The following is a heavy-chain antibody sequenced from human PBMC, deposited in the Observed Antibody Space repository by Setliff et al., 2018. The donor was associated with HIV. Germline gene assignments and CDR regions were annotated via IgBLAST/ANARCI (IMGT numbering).Heavy chain of an antibody. CDR1: GFTFSSYA. J-gene: IGHJ4*02. Sequence: GGSLRLSCAASGFTFSSYAMHWVRQAPGKGLEGVAFIPYDGSQNYYADSVKGRFTISRDNSRDTLFLQMNSLRPEDTAVYYCAKDEALSYWGQGAQVTVSS. V-gene: IGHV3-30*02. CDR2: IPYDGSQN. D-gene: IGHD3-10*01. CDR3: AKDEALSY.